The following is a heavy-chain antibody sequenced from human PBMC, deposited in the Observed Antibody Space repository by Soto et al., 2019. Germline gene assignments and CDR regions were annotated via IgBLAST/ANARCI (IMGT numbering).Heavy chain of an antibody. CDR3: ARVGLTGDAFDI. J-gene: IGHJ3*02. V-gene: IGHV3-13*01. D-gene: IGHD3-9*01. Sequence: GGSLRLSCAASGFTFSSYDMHWVRQATGKGLEWVSAIGTAGDTYYPGSVKGRFTISRENAKNSLYLQMNRLRAGDTAVYYCARVGLTGDAFDIWGQGTMVTVSS. CDR1: GFTFSSYD. CDR2: IGTAGDT.